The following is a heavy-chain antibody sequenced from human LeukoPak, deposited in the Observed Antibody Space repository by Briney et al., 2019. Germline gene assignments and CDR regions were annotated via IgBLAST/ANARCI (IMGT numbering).Heavy chain of an antibody. CDR3: ARRYGRSFGNLYYYYYYMDV. V-gene: IGHV4-34*01. J-gene: IGHJ6*03. Sequence: SETLSLTCAVYGGAFSGYYWSWIRQPPGKRLEWIGEINLSGSTNYNPSLKSRVTISVDTSKNQFSLKLSSVTAADTAVYYCARRYGRSFGNLYYYYYYMDVWGKGTTVTISS. CDR1: GGAFSGYY. D-gene: IGHD3-10*01. CDR2: INLSGST.